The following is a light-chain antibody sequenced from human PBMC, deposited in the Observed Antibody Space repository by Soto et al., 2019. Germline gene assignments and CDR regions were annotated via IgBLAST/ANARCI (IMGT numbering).Light chain of an antibody. CDR3: QQYNSNSSWT. CDR2: DAA. J-gene: IGKJ1*01. Sequence: IQMTQSPSTLSASVGDRVTITCRASQSLNSLLAWYQQKPGRAPKLLIYDAATLESGVPSRFSGSGSGTEFTLTISSLQTDDFATYYCQQYNSNSSWTFGQGTKVDIK. V-gene: IGKV1-5*01. CDR1: QSLNSL.